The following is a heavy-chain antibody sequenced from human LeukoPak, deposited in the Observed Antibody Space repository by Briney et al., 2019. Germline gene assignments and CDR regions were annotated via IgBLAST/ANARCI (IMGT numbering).Heavy chain of an antibody. CDR1: GFTFSSYW. CDR2: IKQDGSEK. Sequence: GGSLRLSCAASGFTFSSYWMSWVRQAPGKGLEWVANIKQDGSEKYYVDSVKGRFTISRDNAKNSLYLQMNSLRAEDTAVYYCARDGDSSGCPIFDYWGQGTLVTVSS. CDR3: ARDGDSSGCPIFDY. V-gene: IGHV3-7*03. D-gene: IGHD6-19*01. J-gene: IGHJ4*02.